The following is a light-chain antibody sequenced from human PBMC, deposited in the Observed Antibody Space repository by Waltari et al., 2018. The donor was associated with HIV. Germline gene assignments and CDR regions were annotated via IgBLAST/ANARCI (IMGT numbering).Light chain of an antibody. Sequence: SSELTQDPAVSVALGQTVRLTCQGDRLRSYHASWYKKKPGQTPVLVIFGKNNRPSGIPDRFSGSSSGSTASLIITGAQAEDEADYYCHSRDSSGSHVVLGGGTKLTV. CDR3: HSRDSSGSHVV. CDR1: RLRSYH. CDR2: GKN. J-gene: IGLJ2*01. V-gene: IGLV3-19*01.